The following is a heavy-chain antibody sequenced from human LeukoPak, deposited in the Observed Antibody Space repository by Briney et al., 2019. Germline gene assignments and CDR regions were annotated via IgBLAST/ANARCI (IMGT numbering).Heavy chain of an antibody. CDR3: AKDRLAAAGSYYFDC. J-gene: IGHJ4*02. CDR1: GFTFYVYG. Sequence: QSGGSLRLSCTRSGFTFYVYGMHWVPQAPGKGLEWVAGISDDGNTQYYADSVKGRFAISRDNSKNTVYLQMNSLRVEDTAVYHCAKDRLAAAGSYYFDCWGQGTLVTVSS. D-gene: IGHD6-13*01. CDR2: ISDDGNTQ. V-gene: IGHV3-30*18.